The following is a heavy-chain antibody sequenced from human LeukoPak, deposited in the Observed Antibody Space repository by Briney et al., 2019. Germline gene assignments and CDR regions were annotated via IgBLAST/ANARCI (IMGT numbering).Heavy chain of an antibody. CDR3: ARRGDRGRGGLSPFDI. Sequence: ASVKVSCKASGYTFTGYYMHWVRQAPGQGLEWMGWINPNSGGTNYAQKFQGRVTMTRDTSISTAYMELTSLRSEDTALYFCARRGDRGRGGLSPFDIWGQGTMVTVSS. CDR2: INPNSGGT. D-gene: IGHD3-10*01. V-gene: IGHV1-2*02. CDR1: GYTFTGYY. J-gene: IGHJ3*02.